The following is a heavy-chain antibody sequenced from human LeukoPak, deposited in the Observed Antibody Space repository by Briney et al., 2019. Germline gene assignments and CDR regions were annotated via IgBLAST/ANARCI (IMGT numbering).Heavy chain of an antibody. CDR1: GFTFSSYG. CDR2: IWYDGSNK. J-gene: IGHJ4*02. D-gene: IGHD2/OR15-2a*01. CDR3: ARDLGTFVNDY. Sequence: PGGSLRLSCAASGFTFSSYGMHWVRQAPGKGLEWVALIWYDGSNKYYADSVKGRLTISRDNSKNTLYLQMNSLRAEDTAVYYCARDLGTFVNDYWGQGTLVTVSS. V-gene: IGHV3-33*01.